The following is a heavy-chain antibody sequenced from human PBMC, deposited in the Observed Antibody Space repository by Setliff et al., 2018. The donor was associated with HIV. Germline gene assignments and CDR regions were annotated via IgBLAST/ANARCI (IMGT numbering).Heavy chain of an antibody. D-gene: IGHD5-18*01. J-gene: IGHJ4*02. V-gene: IGHV4-38-2*02. Sequence: LTCTVSGDSISSDSFFWGWLRQSPGKGLDWIGTIYHSGSTYYNPALKSRVTISVDPSTEQFSLRLTSVTAADTALYYCARVDTILQFFDYWGQGIAVTVSS. CDR1: GDSISSDSFF. CDR3: ARVDTILQFFDY. CDR2: IYHSGST.